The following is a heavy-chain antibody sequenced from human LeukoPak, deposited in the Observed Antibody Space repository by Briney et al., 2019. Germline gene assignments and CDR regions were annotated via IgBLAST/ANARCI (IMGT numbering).Heavy chain of an antibody. CDR3: ARRSIAARPDWFDP. D-gene: IGHD6-6*01. J-gene: IGHJ5*02. CDR1: GFTFNTYA. Sequence: GGPLRLSCSASGFTFNTYAMIWVRQAPGKGREGVSSIRGRSCNTYYAASVKGRFTFSRENYKNTLYLQMNSLRAEDTAVYYCARRSIAARPDWFDPWGQGTLVTVSS. V-gene: IGHV3-23*01. CDR2: IRGRSCNT.